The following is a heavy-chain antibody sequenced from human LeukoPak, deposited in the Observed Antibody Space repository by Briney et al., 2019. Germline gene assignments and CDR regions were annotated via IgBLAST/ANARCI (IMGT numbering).Heavy chain of an antibody. CDR3: AKGSLEMATVDFEF. CDR1: GFEFANYA. V-gene: IGHV3-9*01. CDR2: INWSSEMV. J-gene: IGHJ4*02. Sequence: GGSLRLSCAASGFEFANYAMHWVRQAPGKGLQWVSGINWSSEMVAYAASVKGRFTISRDNAKNSLYLQMNSLTSEDTAFYFCAKGSLEMATVDFEFWGQGTLVTVSS. D-gene: IGHD5-24*01.